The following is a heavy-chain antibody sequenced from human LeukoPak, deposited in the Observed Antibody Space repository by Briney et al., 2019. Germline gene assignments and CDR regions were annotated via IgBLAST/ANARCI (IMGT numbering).Heavy chain of an antibody. CDR3: ARDGLPITIFGVVIGSAFDI. CDR2: ISSSGSTI. D-gene: IGHD3-3*01. V-gene: IGHV3-48*03. Sequence: PGGSLRLSCAASGFTFSSHEMNWVRQAPGKGLEWVSYISSSGSTIYYADSVKGRFTISRDNAKNSLYLQMNSLRAEDTAVYYCARDGLPITIFGVVIGSAFDIWGQGTMVTVSS. J-gene: IGHJ3*02. CDR1: GFTFSSHE.